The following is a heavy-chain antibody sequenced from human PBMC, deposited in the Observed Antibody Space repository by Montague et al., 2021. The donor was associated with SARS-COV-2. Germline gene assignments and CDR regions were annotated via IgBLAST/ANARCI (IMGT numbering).Heavy chain of an antibody. CDR2: IYYSGST. V-gene: IGHV4-39*01. D-gene: IGHD3-22*01. CDR1: VGSISSSSYY. Sequence: SETLSLTCTGSVGSISSSSYYWGWVRQPPGKGLEWIGSIYYSGSTYYNPSLKSRVTISVDTSKNQFSLKLSSVTAADTAVYYCARQEYYYDSSGYGRMDWFDPWGQGTLVTVSS. J-gene: IGHJ5*02. CDR3: ARQEYYYDSSGYGRMDWFDP.